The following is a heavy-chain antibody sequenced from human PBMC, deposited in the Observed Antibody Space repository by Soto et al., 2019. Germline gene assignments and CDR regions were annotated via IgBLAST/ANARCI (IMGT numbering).Heavy chain of an antibody. V-gene: IGHV3-53*01. D-gene: IGHD6-19*01. CDR2: IYSGGST. CDR3: ARVVAVAGTDAFAI. CDR1: GFTVSSNY. J-gene: IGHJ3*02. Sequence: GGSLRLSCAASGFTVSSNYMSWVRQAPGKGLEWVSVIYSGGSTYYADSVKGRFTISRDNSKNTLYLQMNSLRAEDTAVYYCARVVAVAGTDAFAIWGQGTMVTVSS.